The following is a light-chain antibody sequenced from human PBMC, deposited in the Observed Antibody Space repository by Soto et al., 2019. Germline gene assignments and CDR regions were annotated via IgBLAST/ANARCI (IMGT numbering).Light chain of an antibody. CDR3: HQRSNWPPFT. V-gene: IGKV3-11*01. CDR1: QSVGTF. Sequence: EIVLTQSPATLSLSPGERATLSCRASQSVGTFLAWYQQKPGQAPRLLIYEASNRASGIPARFSGSGSGTDFTLSISSLEPEDVAVYFCHQRSNWPPFTFGRGTKVDIK. J-gene: IGKJ4*01. CDR2: EAS.